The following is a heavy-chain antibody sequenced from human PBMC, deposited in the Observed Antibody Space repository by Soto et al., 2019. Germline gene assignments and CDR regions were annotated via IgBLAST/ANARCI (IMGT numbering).Heavy chain of an antibody. J-gene: IGHJ3*02. CDR3: AGPVLPASSDAFDI. D-gene: IGHD2-2*01. V-gene: IGHV3-7*01. CDR2: IKPDGSEK. CDR1: GFTFSRYW. Sequence: EVQLVESGGGLGQPGGSLRLSCAASGFTFSRYWMTWVRQAPGKGLEWVANIKPDGSEKYYVDSVKGRFTISRDNAKNSLHLQMNSLRAEDTAVYYCAGPVLPASSDAFDIWGLGTMVTVSS.